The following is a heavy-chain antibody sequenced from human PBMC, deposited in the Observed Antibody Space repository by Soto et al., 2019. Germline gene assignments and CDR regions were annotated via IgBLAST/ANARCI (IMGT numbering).Heavy chain of an antibody. CDR1: GFTFSDHC. Sequence: GGSLRLSCAAAGFTFSDHCMDWVRQAPGKGLEWVGRTRNKAQSYTTEYAASVIGRFTISRDDSRSSVFLQMISLTIEDTAVYYCVRVSSPYYYDCWGQGTLVTVSS. V-gene: IGHV3-72*01. J-gene: IGHJ4*02. CDR2: TRNKAQSYTT. D-gene: IGHD3-22*01. CDR3: VRVSSPYYYDC.